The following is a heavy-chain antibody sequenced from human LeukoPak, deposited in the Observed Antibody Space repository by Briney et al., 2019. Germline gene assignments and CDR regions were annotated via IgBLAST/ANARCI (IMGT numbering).Heavy chain of an antibody. Sequence: PGGSLRLSCTAFGFTFGDYAVSWFRQAPGKGLEWVGFTRSKGYGGTTEYAASAKGRFIMSRDDSKNIAYLQMNSLKTEDTAVYYCTRCYGSGTPDDYWGQGTLVTVSS. V-gene: IGHV3-49*03. D-gene: IGHD3-10*01. CDR2: TRSKGYGGTT. CDR3: TRCYGSGTPDDY. J-gene: IGHJ4*02. CDR1: GFTFGDYA.